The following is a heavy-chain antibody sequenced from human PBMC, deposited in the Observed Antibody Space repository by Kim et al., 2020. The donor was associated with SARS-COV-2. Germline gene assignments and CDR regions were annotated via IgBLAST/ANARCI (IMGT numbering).Heavy chain of an antibody. CDR3: AKEKGPYDSSGSFQH. J-gene: IGHJ1*01. V-gene: IGHV3-9*01. CDR1: GFTFGDYA. CDR2: ISWNSGSI. D-gene: IGHD3-22*01. Sequence: GGSLRLSCAASGFTFGDYAMHWVRQAPGKGLEWVSGISWNSGSIGYADSVKGRFTISRDNAKNSLYLQMNSLRAEDTALYYCAKEKGPYDSSGSFQHWGQGTLVTVSS.